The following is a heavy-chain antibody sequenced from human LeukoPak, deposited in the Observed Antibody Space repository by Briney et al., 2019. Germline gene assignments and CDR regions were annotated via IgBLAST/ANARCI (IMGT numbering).Heavy chain of an antibody. CDR3: MVTTRSGPFDY. Sequence: SGGSLRLSCAASGFTFSSYWMNWVRQAPGKGLEWVANIKQDVSERNYVDSVKGRFTISRDNAKNSLYLQMNSLRAEDTAVYYCMVTTRSGPFDYWGQGTLVTVSS. CDR2: IKQDVSER. V-gene: IGHV3-7*01. CDR1: GFTFSSYW. D-gene: IGHD4-17*01. J-gene: IGHJ4*02.